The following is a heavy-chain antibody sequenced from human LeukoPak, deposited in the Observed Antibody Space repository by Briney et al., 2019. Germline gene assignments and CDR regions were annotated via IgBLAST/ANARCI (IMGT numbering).Heavy chain of an antibody. Sequence: LRLSCAASGFTFSSYAMSWVRQPPGKGLEWIGYIYHSGSIYYNPSLKGRVTISIDTSKNQFSLNLNSVTAADTAVYYCARDGGSCSGGSCYGPLDYWGQGTLVTVSS. J-gene: IGHJ4*02. CDR1: GFTFSSYA. CDR2: IYHSGSI. V-gene: IGHV4-30-2*05. CDR3: ARDGGSCSGGSCYGPLDY. D-gene: IGHD2-15*01.